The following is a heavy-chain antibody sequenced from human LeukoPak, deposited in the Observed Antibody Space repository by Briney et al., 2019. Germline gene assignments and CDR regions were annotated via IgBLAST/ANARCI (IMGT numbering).Heavy chain of an antibody. Sequence: ASVKVSCKASGYTFTSYDINWVRQATGQGLEWMGWMNPNSGNTGYAQKFQGRVTMTRNTSISTAYMELSSLRSEDTAVYYCARGRLYCSGGSCHYMDVWGKGTTVTVSS. J-gene: IGHJ6*03. CDR1: GYTFTSYD. CDR3: ARGRLYCSGGSCHYMDV. V-gene: IGHV1-8*01. D-gene: IGHD2-15*01. CDR2: MNPNSGNT.